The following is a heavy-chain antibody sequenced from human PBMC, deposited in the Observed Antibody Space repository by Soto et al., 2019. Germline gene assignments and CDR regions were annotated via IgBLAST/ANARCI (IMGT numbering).Heavy chain of an antibody. J-gene: IGHJ6*03. D-gene: IGHD3-3*01. CDR2: INPNSGGT. Sequence: ASVKVCCKASGYTFTGYYMHWVRQAPGQGLEWMGWINPNSGGTNYAQKFQGWVTMTRDTSISTAYMELSRLRSDDTAVYYCARGFWSGYFNLPMDVWGKGTTVTVSS. CDR1: GYTFTGYY. CDR3: ARGFWSGYFNLPMDV. V-gene: IGHV1-2*04.